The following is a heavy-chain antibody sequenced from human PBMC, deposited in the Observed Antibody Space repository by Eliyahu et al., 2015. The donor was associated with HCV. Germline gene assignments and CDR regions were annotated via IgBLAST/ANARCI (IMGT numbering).Heavy chain of an antibody. CDR3: TTDLPVGWYVFDY. Sequence: LSCAASGFTFSNAWMSWVRQAPGKGLEWVGRIKSKTDGGTTDYAAPVKGRFTISRDDSKNTLYLQMNSLKTEDTAVYYCTTDLPVGWYVFDYRGQGTLVTVSS. CDR1: GFTFSNAW. D-gene: IGHD2-15*01. J-gene: IGHJ4*02. CDR2: IKSKTDGGTT. V-gene: IGHV3-15*01.